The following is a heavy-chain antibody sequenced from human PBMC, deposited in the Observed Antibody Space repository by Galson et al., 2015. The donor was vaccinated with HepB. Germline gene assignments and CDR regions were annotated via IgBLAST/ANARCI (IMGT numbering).Heavy chain of an antibody. V-gene: IGHV3-33*01. D-gene: IGHD4-17*01. CDR3: ARVGYGDEHDY. Sequence: SLRLSCAASGFTFSSYGMHWVRQAPGKGLEWVAVIWYDGSNKYYADSVKGRFTISRDNSKNTLYLQMNCLRAEDTAVYYCARVGYGDEHDYWGQGTLVTVSS. CDR2: IWYDGSNK. CDR1: GFTFSSYG. J-gene: IGHJ4*02.